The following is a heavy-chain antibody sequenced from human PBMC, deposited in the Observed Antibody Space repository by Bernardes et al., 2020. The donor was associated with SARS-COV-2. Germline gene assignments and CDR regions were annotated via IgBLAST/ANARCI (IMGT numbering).Heavy chain of an antibody. CDR3: AREGDDITFDY. CDR2: INWNSGII. CDR1: GFTFDDYA. J-gene: IGHJ4*02. V-gene: IGHV3-9*01. Sequence: GGSLRLSCAASGFTFDDYAMHWVRQAPGKGLEWVSRINWNSGIIDYADSVKGRFTISRDNAKNSLYLQMNSLRPEDTALYYCAREGDDITFDYWGQGTLVTVSS. D-gene: IGHD3-9*01.